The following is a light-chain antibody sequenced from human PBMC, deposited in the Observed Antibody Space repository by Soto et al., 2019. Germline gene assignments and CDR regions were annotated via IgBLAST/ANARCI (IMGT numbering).Light chain of an antibody. CDR2: GAS. J-gene: IGKJ2*01. CDR3: QQLKDYPYS. Sequence: DIPLTQSPSLLSASVGDRVTITCRANQGIRNYLVWYQPRPAQAPMVLIYGASTLQSGVPPRFSGGGSGTDFALTINSLEPEDFATYSCQQLKDYPYSFGKGNRREIK. V-gene: IGKV1-9*01. CDR1: QGIRNY.